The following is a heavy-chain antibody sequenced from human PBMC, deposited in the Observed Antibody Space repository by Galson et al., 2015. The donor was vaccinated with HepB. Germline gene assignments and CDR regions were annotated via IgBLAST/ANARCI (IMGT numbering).Heavy chain of an antibody. CDR1: GFTFSNYS. CDR3: ARDGPDQLYSDY. D-gene: IGHD1-14*01. CDR2: ISSSSTTI. Sequence: SLRLSCAASGFTFSNYSMNWVRQAPGKGLEWVSYISSSSTTIFHADSVKGRFTISRDNAQNSLYLQMNSLRDEDTAVYYCARDGPDQLYSDYWGQGTLVTVSS. V-gene: IGHV3-48*02. J-gene: IGHJ4*02.